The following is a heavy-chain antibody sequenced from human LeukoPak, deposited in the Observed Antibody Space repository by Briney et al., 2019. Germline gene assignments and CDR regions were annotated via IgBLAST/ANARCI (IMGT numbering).Heavy chain of an antibody. V-gene: IGHV3-23*01. D-gene: IGHD3-3*01. CDR3: AKDEGRTIFGVVIISLDY. Sequence: GGSLRLSCAASGFTFSSYAMSWVRQAPGKGLEWVSAISGSGGSTYYADSVKGRFTISRDNSKNTLYLQMNSLRAEDTAVYYCAKDEGRTIFGVVIISLDYWGQGTLVTVSS. J-gene: IGHJ4*02. CDR2: ISGSGGST. CDR1: GFTFSSYA.